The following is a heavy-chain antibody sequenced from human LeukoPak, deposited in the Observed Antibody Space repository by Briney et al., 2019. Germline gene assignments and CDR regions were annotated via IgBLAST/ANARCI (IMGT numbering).Heavy chain of an antibody. CDR1: GFTFSSYW. CDR3: ARMFKGYCSGGSCYSHRFLDY. Sequence: GSLRLSCAASGFTFSSYWMSWVRQAPGKGLEWVANIKQDGSEKYYVDSVKGRFTISRDNAKNSLYLQMNSLRAEDTAVYYCARMFKGYCSGGSCYSHRFLDYWGQGTLVTVSS. D-gene: IGHD2-15*01. J-gene: IGHJ4*02. V-gene: IGHV3-7*01. CDR2: IKQDGSEK.